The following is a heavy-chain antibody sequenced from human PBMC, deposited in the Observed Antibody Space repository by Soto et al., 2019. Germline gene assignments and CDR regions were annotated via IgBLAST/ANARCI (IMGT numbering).Heavy chain of an antibody. CDR3: AGGAMVRGVPIYAFDI. D-gene: IGHD3-10*01. Sequence: QVQLVHSGGEVKKPGASVKVSCKASGYTFTSYGISWVRQAPGHGLEWMGWISAYNGNTNYAQKLQGRVTMTTDTSTSTAYMELRSLRSDDTAVYYCAGGAMVRGVPIYAFDIWGQGTMVTVSS. CDR1: GYTFTSYG. J-gene: IGHJ3*02. CDR2: ISAYNGNT. V-gene: IGHV1-18*01.